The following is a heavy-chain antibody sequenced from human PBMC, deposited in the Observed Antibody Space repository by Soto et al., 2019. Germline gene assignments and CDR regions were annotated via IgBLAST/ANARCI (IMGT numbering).Heavy chain of an antibody. J-gene: IGHJ4*02. D-gene: IGHD4-17*01. CDR1: GGSISSSSYY. Sequence: QLQLQESGPGLVKPSETLSLTCTVSGGSISSSSYYWGWIRQPPGKGLEWIGSIYYSGSTYYNPSLQSRVTISVDTSKNQFSLNLSSVTAADTAVYYCASQVTTVTTSDYWGQGTLVTVSS. CDR2: IYYSGST. CDR3: ASQVTTVTTSDY. V-gene: IGHV4-39*01.